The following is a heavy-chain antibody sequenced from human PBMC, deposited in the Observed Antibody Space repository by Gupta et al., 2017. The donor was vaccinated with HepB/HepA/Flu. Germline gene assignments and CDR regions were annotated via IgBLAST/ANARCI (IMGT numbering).Heavy chain of an antibody. Sequence: QVQLQQWGAGLLKPSETLSLTCAVYGGSFSGYYWSWIRQPPGKGLEWIGEINHSGSTNYNPSLKSRVTISVDTSKNQFSLKLSSVTAADTAVYYCASPGIAAAGTGGYYYMDVWGKGTTVTVSS. CDR1: GGSFSGYY. V-gene: IGHV4-34*01. D-gene: IGHD6-13*01. CDR2: INHSGST. CDR3: ASPGIAAAGTGGYYYMDV. J-gene: IGHJ6*03.